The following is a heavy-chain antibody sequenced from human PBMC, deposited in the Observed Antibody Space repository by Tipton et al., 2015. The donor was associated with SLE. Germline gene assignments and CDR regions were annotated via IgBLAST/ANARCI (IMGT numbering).Heavy chain of an antibody. V-gene: IGHV4-34*01. J-gene: IGHJ4*02. CDR2: IKDRGST. D-gene: IGHD3-10*01. CDR3: AGDSRSLDY. Sequence: TLSLTCAVYGGSFSGYYWSWIRQRPGKGLEWIGEIKDRGSTYYNPSLKSRVTISVDTSKNQFSLRLSSVTAADTAVYYCAGDSRSLDYWGQGTLVTVSS. CDR1: GGSFSGYY.